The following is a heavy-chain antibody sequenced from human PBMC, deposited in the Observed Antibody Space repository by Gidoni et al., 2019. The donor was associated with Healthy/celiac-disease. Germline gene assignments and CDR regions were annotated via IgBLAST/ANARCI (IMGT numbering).Heavy chain of an antibody. D-gene: IGHD5-12*01. J-gene: IGHJ6*02. V-gene: IGHV1-69*01. Sequence: QSQLVQSVAEVKKPGSSVTVSCTSSGGTLSSYAISWVRQAPEQGLDWLGGIIPISGPANYAQKFQGRVTITADESTSTAYMELSSLRSEDTAVYYCASGRVATIPDYYYYGMDVWGQGTTVTVSS. CDR1: GGTLSSYA. CDR2: IIPISGPA. CDR3: ASGRVATIPDYYYYGMDV.